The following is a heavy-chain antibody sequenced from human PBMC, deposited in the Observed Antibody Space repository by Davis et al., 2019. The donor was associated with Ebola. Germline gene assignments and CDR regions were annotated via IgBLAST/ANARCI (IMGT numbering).Heavy chain of an antibody. V-gene: IGHV4-34*01. CDR3: ARGRYGSGSYGEGMDV. Sequence: SETLSLTCAVYGGSFSGYYWSWIRQPPGKGLEWIEEINHSGSTNYNPSLKSRVTISVDTSKNQFSLKLSSVTAADTAVYYCARGRYGSGSYGEGMDVWGQGTTVTVSS. D-gene: IGHD3-10*01. CDR1: GGSFSGYY. CDR2: INHSGST. J-gene: IGHJ6*02.